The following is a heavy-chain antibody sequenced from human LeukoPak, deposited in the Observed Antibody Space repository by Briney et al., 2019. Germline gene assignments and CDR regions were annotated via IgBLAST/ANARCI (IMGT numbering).Heavy chain of an antibody. CDR3: ARAFCWGGDCPSSH. Sequence: ASVKVSCKASGGTFSSYAISWVRQAPGQGLEWMGGIIPIFGTANYAQKFQGRVTIPTDESTSTAYMELSSLRSEDTAVHYCARAFCWGGDCPSSHWGQGTLVTVSS. D-gene: IGHD2-21*02. J-gene: IGHJ4*02. V-gene: IGHV1-69*05. CDR1: GGTFSSYA. CDR2: IIPIFGTA.